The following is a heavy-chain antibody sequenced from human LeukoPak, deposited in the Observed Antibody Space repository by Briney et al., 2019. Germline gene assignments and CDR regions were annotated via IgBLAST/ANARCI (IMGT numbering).Heavy chain of an antibody. Sequence: ETLSLTCTVSGGSISSYYWSWIRQPPGKGLEWIGYIYYSGSTNYNPSLKSRVTISVDTSKNQFSLKLSSVTAADTAVYYCARLGGATQDVWGKGTTVTVSS. CDR3: ARLGGATQDV. V-gene: IGHV4-59*01. D-gene: IGHD1-26*01. CDR2: IYYSGST. J-gene: IGHJ6*04. CDR1: GGSISSYY.